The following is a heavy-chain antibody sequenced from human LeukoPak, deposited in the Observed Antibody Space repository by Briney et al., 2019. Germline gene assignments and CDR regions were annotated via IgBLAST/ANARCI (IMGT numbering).Heavy chain of an antibody. V-gene: IGHV3-21*04. CDR2: ISSSSYI. J-gene: IGHJ5*02. CDR1: GFTFSSYS. Sequence: PGGSLRLSCAASGFTFSSYSMNWVRQAPGKGLEWVSSISSSSYIYDADSVKGRFTISRDNAKNSLYLQMNSLRAEDTAVYYCARDSKYYDFWSGYRPNWFDPWGQGTLVTVSS. CDR3: ARDSKYYDFWSGYRPNWFDP. D-gene: IGHD3-3*01.